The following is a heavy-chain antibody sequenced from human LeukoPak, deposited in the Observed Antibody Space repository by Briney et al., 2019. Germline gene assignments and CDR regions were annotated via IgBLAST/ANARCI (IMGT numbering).Heavy chain of an antibody. Sequence: GESLKISCKGSGYSFTSYWIGWVRQMPGKGLEWMGIIYPGDSDTRYSPSFQGQVTISADKSISTAYLQWSSLKASDTAMYYCARLGGYCSSTSCYTNYYYMDVWGKGTTVTVSS. J-gene: IGHJ6*03. CDR1: GYSFTSYW. CDR3: ARLGGYCSSTSCYTNYYYMDV. D-gene: IGHD2-2*02. CDR2: IYPGDSDT. V-gene: IGHV5-51*01.